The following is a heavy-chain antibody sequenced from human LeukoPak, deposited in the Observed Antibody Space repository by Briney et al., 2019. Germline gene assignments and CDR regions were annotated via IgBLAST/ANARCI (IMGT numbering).Heavy chain of an antibody. CDR2: INPNGGGT. V-gene: IGHV1-2*02. CDR3: ARVRGSRVGATYLDY. Sequence: ASVKVSCKASGYTFTGYYMHWVRQAPGQGLEWMGWINPNGGGTNYAQKFQGRVTMTRDTSISTAYMELSRLRSDDTAVYYCARVRGSRVGATYLDYWGQGTLVTVSS. D-gene: IGHD1-26*01. CDR1: GYTFTGYY. J-gene: IGHJ4*02.